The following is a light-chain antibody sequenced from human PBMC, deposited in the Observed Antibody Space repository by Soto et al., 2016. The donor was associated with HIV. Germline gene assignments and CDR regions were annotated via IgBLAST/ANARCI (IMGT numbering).Light chain of an antibody. CDR2: RDN. J-gene: IGLJ3*02. V-gene: IGLV3-1*01. CDR1: KLGHKY. Sequence: SYELTQPPSVSVSLGYSADITCSGDKLGHKYVCWYQQKPGQPPVLVMYRDNKRPSGIPDRFSGSNSGNTATLTISGTQALDEADYYCQAWDSSIVVFGGGTKLTVL. CDR3: QAWDSSIVV.